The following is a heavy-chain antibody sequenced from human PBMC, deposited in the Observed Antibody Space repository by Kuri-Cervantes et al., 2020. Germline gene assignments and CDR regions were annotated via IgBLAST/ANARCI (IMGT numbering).Heavy chain of an antibody. CDR1: GFTFDDYA. CDR2: ISWNSGSI. V-gene: IGHV3-9*01. Sequence: SLKISCAASGFTFDDYAMHWVRQAPGKGLEWVSGISWNSGSIGYADSVKGRFTISRDNAKNSLYLQMNSLRAGDTALYYCAKGPYIAARPRSGYFDYWGQGTLVTVSS. CDR3: AKGPYIAARPRSGYFDY. J-gene: IGHJ4*02. D-gene: IGHD6-6*01.